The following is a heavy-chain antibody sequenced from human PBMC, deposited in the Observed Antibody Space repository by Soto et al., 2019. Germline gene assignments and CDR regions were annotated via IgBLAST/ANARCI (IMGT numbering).Heavy chain of an antibody. D-gene: IGHD6-25*01. CDR2: INTDGSST. J-gene: IGHJ1*01. V-gene: IGHV3-74*01. Sequence: GGSLRLSCAVSGFTFSSFWMHWVRQAPGEGLVWVSRINTDGSSTSYADSVRGRFTISRDNAKNTLYLQMNSLRVEDTAMYYCAKRREDTFNLFYWGKGTLVTVSS. CDR3: AKRREDTFNLFY. CDR1: GFTFSSFW.